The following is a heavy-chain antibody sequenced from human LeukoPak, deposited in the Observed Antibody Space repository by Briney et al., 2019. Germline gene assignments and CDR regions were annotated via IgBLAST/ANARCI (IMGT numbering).Heavy chain of an antibody. CDR1: GGSISSYY. CDR2: IYDSGST. Sequence: SETLSLTCTVSGGSISSYYWSWIRQPPGKGLEWIGYIYDSGSTNYNPSLKSRVTISVDTSKNQFSLKLGSVTAADTAVYYCACLTTADAFDIWGQGTMVTVSS. D-gene: IGHD3-22*01. V-gene: IGHV4-59*01. CDR3: ACLTTADAFDI. J-gene: IGHJ3*02.